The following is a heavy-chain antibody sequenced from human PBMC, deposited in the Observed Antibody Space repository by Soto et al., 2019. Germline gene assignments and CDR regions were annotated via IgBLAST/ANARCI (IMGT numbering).Heavy chain of an antibody. CDR2: ISWNSDTL. CDR3: ARRSTWFSFDY. J-gene: IGHJ4*02. Sequence: GGSLRLSCAASGFTFDDYAMHWVRQAPGKGLEWVSGISWNSDTLIYADSVKGRFTISRDNAKNSLYLQMNSLRADDTAFYYCARRSTWFSFDYWGQGTLVTVSS. V-gene: IGHV3-9*01. D-gene: IGHD3-10*01. CDR1: GFTFDDYA.